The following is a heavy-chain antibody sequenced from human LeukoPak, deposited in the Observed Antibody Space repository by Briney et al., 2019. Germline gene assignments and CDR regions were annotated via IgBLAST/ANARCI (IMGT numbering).Heavy chain of an antibody. CDR1: GYTFTSYA. CDR3: ARSFSITMIVVTRDAFDI. J-gene: IGHJ3*02. Sequence: ASVKVSCKASGYTFTSYAMNWVRQAPGQGPEWMGWVNTNTGNPTYAQGFTGRFVFSLDTSVSTAYLQISSLKAEDTAVYYCARSFSITMIVVTRDAFDIWGQGTMVTVSS. V-gene: IGHV7-4-1*02. D-gene: IGHD3-22*01. CDR2: VNTNTGNP.